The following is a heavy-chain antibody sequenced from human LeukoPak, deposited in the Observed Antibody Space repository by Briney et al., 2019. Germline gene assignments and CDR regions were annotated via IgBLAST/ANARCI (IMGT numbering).Heavy chain of an antibody. CDR3: AREGSGYTYGRGSYFDY. CDR1: GYTLTFYY. D-gene: IGHD5-18*01. V-gene: IGHV1-2*06. Sequence: ASVKVSCKASGYTLTFYYIHWVRQAPGQGLEWMGRINPNSGDTNFAQKFQGRVTMTRGTSISTAYMDLSRLRPDDTAVYYCAREGSGYTYGRGSYFDYWGHGILVTVSS. J-gene: IGHJ4*01. CDR2: INPNSGDT.